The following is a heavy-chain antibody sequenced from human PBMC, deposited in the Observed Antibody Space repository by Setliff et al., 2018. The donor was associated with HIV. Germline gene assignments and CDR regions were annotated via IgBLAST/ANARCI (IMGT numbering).Heavy chain of an antibody. CDR1: GGSISNFY. D-gene: IGHD3-22*01. J-gene: IGHJ4*02. CDR3: ARVRLTMIMMVDYFDQ. V-gene: IGHV4-4*07. CDR2: IYSTGDT. Sequence: PSEILSLTCSVSGGSISNFYWSWIRQPPGKGLEWVGHIYSTGDTNYNPSLKSRVTLSADTSKNQLSLSLTSVTAADTAVYYCARVRLTMIMMVDYFDQWGQGTLVTVSS.